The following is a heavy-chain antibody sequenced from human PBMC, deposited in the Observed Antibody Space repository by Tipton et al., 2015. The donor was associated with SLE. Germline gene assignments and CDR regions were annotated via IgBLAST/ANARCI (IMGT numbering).Heavy chain of an antibody. CDR3: VRDPGYAWTTRFDY. J-gene: IGHJ4*02. Sequence: SLRLFCAASGFTFPSYWMSWVRQAPGKGLEWVAHIEQDGREKYYLDSVKGRFTISRDNAKDTLYLQMSSLRAEDTAIYYCVRDPGYAWTTRFDYWGQGTLVTVSS. CDR2: IEQDGREK. CDR1: GFTFPSYW. D-gene: IGHD2-8*01. V-gene: IGHV3-7*01.